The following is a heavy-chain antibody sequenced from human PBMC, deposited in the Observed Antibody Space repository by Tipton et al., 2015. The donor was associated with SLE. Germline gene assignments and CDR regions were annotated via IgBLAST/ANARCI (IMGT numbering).Heavy chain of an antibody. D-gene: IGHD3-3*01. CDR1: GFTLSTHS. Sequence: SLRLSCAASGFTLSTHSMHWVRQAPGKGLEWVAVISYDGSNKYYANSVKGRFTISRDNAKNTLYQQMNSLRAEDTAVYYCAKDFRTISPTYWGQGTLLTVSS. J-gene: IGHJ4*02. CDR2: ISYDGSNK. CDR3: AKDFRTISPTY. V-gene: IGHV3-30-3*01.